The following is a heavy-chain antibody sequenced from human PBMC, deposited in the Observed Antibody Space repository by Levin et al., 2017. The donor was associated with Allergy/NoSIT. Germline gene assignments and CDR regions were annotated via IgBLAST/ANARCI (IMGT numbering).Heavy chain of an antibody. CDR2: IWYDGSNK. V-gene: IGHV3-33*01. CDR1: GFIFGSYG. CDR3: ATVSSTWSLES. J-gene: IGHJ4*02. Sequence: GGSLRLSCTASGFIFGSYGMDWVRQAPGKGLEWVAVIWYDGSNKFYGDSVRGRFTISRDDSKNTLYLQMNSLRAEDTAVYYCATVSSTWSLESWGQGTLVTVSS. D-gene: IGHD6-13*01.